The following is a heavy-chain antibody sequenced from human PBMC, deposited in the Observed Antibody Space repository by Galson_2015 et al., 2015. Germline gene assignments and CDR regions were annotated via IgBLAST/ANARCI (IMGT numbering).Heavy chain of an antibody. D-gene: IGHD2-15*01. CDR1: GFTFSTYT. CDR2: ISYDGSNK. J-gene: IGHJ4*02. Sequence: SLRLSCAASGFTFSTYTMHWVRQAPGKGLEWVALISYDGSNKYYADSVRGRFTISRDTSKNTLYLQMNSLRAEDTAVYYCGSGMVAKVAVTVVDYWGQGTLVTVSS. CDR3: GSGMVAKVAVTVVDY. V-gene: IGHV3-30-3*01.